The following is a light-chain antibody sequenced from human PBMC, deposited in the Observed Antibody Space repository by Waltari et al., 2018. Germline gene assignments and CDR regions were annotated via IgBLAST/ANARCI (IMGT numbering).Light chain of an antibody. CDR1: SSDY. CDR3: CSYAGSYSWV. CDR2: DVN. Sequence: QSALTQPRSVSGSPGQSVTISCTGASSDYVSWYQHHPGKAPKLMIYDVNKWPSGVPDRVSGSKSVSTASLTISGLQAEDEADYYCCSYAGSYSWVFGGGTKLTVL. J-gene: IGLJ3*02. V-gene: IGLV2-11*01.